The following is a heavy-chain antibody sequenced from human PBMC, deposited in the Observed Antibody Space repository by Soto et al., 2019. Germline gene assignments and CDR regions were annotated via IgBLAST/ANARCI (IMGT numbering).Heavy chain of an antibody. CDR1: GGSISSRNW. D-gene: IGHD6-6*01. Sequence: SETLSLTCTVSGGSISSRNWWSWLRQSPTKGLEWIGEIYQSGSTNYNPSLESRVTISVDKSKNQFSLELPSLTAADTAVYYCAKDRLWGSSDRGAPDDFEAWGQGTMVTVS. CDR3: AKDRLWGSSDRGAPDDFEA. V-gene: IGHV4-4*02. CDR2: IYQSGST. J-gene: IGHJ3*01.